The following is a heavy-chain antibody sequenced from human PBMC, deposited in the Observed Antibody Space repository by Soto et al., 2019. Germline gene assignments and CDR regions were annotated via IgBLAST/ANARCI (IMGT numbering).Heavy chain of an antibody. J-gene: IGHJ4*02. D-gene: IGHD2-15*01. Sequence: PSETLSLTCTVSGGSIRSYYWSWIRQPPGKGLEWIGYIYYSGSTNYNPSLKSRVTISVDTSKNQFSLKLSSVTAADTAVYYCARLTQGYCSGGRCASTTRTFAYWGRGTLVTVSS. CDR2: IYYSGST. V-gene: IGHV4-59*12. CDR3: ARLTQGYCSGGRCASTTRTFAY. CDR1: GGSIRSYY.